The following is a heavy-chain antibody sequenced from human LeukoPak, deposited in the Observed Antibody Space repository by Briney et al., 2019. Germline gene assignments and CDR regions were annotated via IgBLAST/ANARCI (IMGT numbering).Heavy chain of an antibody. CDR1: GFTFSSYW. D-gene: IGHD5-12*01. CDR3: ARVDESGYDPTFFDY. CDR2: INSDGSST. V-gene: IGHV3-74*01. Sequence: GGSLRLSCAASGFTFSSYWMRWVRQAPGKGLVWVSRINSDGSSTSYAGSVEGRFTISRDNAKNTLYLQMNSLRAEETAVYYCARVDESGYDPTFFDYWGQGTPVTVSS. J-gene: IGHJ4*02.